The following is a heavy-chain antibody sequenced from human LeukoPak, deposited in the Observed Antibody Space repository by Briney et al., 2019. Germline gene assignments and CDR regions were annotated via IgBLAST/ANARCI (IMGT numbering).Heavy chain of an antibody. Sequence: GGSLRLSCVASGFTFSSYSMNWVRQAPGKGLEWEAVISYDGSYDRYGDSVMGRFTISRDNSKNTLYLQMDSLRTEDTAVYFCARAPSGYTNSWYDYWGQGTLVTVSS. CDR2: ISYDGSYD. V-gene: IGHV3-30*03. D-gene: IGHD6-13*01. CDR1: GFTFSSYS. CDR3: ARAPSGYTNSWYDY. J-gene: IGHJ4*02.